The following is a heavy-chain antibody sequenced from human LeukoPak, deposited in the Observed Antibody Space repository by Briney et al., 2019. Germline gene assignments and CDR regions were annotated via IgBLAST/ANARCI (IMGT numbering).Heavy chain of an antibody. D-gene: IGHD3-10*01. J-gene: IGHJ4*02. CDR2: ITANGGRT. CDR1: GFTFSSNA. V-gene: IGHV3-23*01. Sequence: PGGSLRLSCAASGFTFSSNAMSWVRQAPGKGLARVSIITANGGRTYYADSVKGRFTISRDNSKNTLSLQMNSLRAEDTAVYYCAKDAVAPGSGGDYFDYWGQGTLVTVSS. CDR3: AKDAVAPGSGGDYFDY.